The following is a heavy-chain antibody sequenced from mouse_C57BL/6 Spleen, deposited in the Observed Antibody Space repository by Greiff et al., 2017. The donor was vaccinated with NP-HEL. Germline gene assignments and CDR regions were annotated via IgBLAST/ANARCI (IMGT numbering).Heavy chain of an antibody. V-gene: IGHV1-81*01. D-gene: IGHD2-2*01. J-gene: IGHJ3*01. Sequence: VQLQESGAELARPGASVKLSCKASGYTFTSYGISWVKQRTGQGLEWIGEIYPRSGNTYYNEKFKGKATLTADKSSSTAYMELRSLTSDDSAVYFCALYYGYDGVFAYWGQGTLVTVSA. CDR1: GYTFTSYG. CDR3: ALYYGYDGVFAY. CDR2: IYPRSGNT.